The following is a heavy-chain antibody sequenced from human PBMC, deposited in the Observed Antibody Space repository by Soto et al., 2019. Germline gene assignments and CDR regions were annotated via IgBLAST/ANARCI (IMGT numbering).Heavy chain of an antibody. D-gene: IGHD6-13*01. V-gene: IGHV4-34*01. CDR1: GGSFSGYY. Sequence: PSETLSLTCAVYGGSFSGYYWSWIRQPPGKGLEWIGEINHSGSTNYNPSLKSRVTISVDTSKNQFSLKLSSVTAADTAVYYCARYPLAAAGTGGFDPWGQGTLVTVSS. CDR3: ARYPLAAAGTGGFDP. J-gene: IGHJ5*02. CDR2: INHSGST.